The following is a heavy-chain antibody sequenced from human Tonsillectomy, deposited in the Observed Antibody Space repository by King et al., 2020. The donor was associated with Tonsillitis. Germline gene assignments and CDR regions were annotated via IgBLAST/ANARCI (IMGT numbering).Heavy chain of an antibody. J-gene: IGHJ3*02. CDR1: GFTFNNYA. Sequence: VQLVESGGRLVQPGGSLRLSCAASGFTFNNYAMNWVRQAPGKGLEWVSAISGSGDDTWYADSVKGRFPITRDNSKNTLYLQMNSLQADDTAVYYCAKVGNFVVVVSATDAFNMWGQGTMVTVSS. CDR2: ISGSGDDT. CDR3: AKVGNFVVVVSATDAFNM. V-gene: IGHV3-23*04. D-gene: IGHD2-15*01.